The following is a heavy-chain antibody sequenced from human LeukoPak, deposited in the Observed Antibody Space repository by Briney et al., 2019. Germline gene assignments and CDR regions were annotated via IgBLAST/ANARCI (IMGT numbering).Heavy chain of an antibody. Sequence: GGSLRLSCAASGFTFSDYYMSWIRQAPGKGLEWVAVISYDGSNIYYADSVKGRFTISRDNYINTLYLQMNSLRPEDMATFYCARGRETYNFDYGGQGTLVTVSS. CDR1: GFTFSDYY. D-gene: IGHD5-18*01. CDR3: ARGRETYNFDY. V-gene: IGHV3-30*03. CDR2: ISYDGSNI. J-gene: IGHJ4*02.